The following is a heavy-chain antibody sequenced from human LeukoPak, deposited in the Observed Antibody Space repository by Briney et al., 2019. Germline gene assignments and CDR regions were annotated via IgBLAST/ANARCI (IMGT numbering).Heavy chain of an antibody. CDR3: ARANINNWHSCDY. V-gene: IGHV4-4*02. CDR1: GGSISSNNW. D-gene: IGHD1-1*01. Sequence: SETLSLTCAVSGGSISSNNWWGWVRQPPGKGLEWIGEIYHSGSPNYNPSLKSRVTISVDKSRNHFSLNLSSVTAADTAVYYCARANINNWHSCDYWGQGTLVTVSS. J-gene: IGHJ4*02. CDR2: IYHSGSP.